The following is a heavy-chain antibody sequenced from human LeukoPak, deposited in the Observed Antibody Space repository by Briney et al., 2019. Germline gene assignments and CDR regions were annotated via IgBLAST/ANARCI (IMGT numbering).Heavy chain of an antibody. J-gene: IGHJ4*02. D-gene: IGHD3-10*01. Sequence: ASVKVSCKASGYTFTDYYMHWVRQAPGQGLKWMGWINPNSGGTKYAQKFQGRVTMTRDTSIRTAYMELTSLRSDDTAVYYCARGTWFGELLSNDCWGQGTLFAVSS. CDR3: ARGTWFGELLSNDC. CDR2: INPNSGGT. V-gene: IGHV1-2*02. CDR1: GYTFTDYY.